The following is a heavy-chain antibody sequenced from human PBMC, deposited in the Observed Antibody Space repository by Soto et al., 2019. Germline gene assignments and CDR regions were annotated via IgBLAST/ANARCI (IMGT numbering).Heavy chain of an antibody. CDR2: IYYSGST. CDR3: ARHEAVRVTYYYYYGMDV. J-gene: IGHJ6*02. CDR1: GGSISSSSYY. V-gene: IGHV4-39*01. Sequence: SETLSLTCTVSGGSISSSSYYWGWIRQPPGKGLEWIGSIYYSGSTYYNPSLKSRVTISVDTSKNQFSLKLSSVTAADTAVYYCARHEAVRVTYYYYYGMDVWGQGTTVTVSS. D-gene: IGHD3-10*01.